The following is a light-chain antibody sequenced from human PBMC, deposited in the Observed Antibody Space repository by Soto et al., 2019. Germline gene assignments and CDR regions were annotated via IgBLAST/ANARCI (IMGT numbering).Light chain of an antibody. V-gene: IGKV3-15*01. Sequence: EIVMTQSPATLSVSPGERATLSCRASQSVSSNLAWYQQKPGQAPRPLIYGASTRATGIPARFSGSGSGTVFTLAISSLRSEDFAVYYCQQYNNWPPWTFGQGTKVEIK. CDR3: QQYNNWPPWT. J-gene: IGKJ1*01. CDR1: QSVSSN. CDR2: GAS.